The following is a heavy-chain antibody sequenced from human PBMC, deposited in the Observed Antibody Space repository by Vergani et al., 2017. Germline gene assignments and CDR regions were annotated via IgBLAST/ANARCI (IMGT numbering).Heavy chain of an antibody. D-gene: IGHD2-2*02. Sequence: EVQLLESGGGLVQPGGSLRLSCAASGFTFSTYAMTWVRQAPGKGLEWVSTISSDGGSTYYADSVKGRFTISRDNSKNTLSLQMNSLTAEDTAIYYCANTAPAAIAPFDYWGQGTLVTVSS. CDR1: GFTFSTYA. CDR3: ANTAPAAIAPFDY. J-gene: IGHJ4*02. CDR2: ISSDGGST. V-gene: IGHV3-23*01.